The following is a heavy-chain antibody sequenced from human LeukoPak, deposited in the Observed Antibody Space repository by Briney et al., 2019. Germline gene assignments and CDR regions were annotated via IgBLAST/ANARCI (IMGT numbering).Heavy chain of an antibody. Sequence: SETLSLTCTVSGVSISSYYWSWIRQPPGKGLEWIGYIYYSGSTNYNPSLKSRVTISVDTSKNQFSLKLSSVTAADTAVYYCARDLKKGRYYYMDVWGKGTTVTVSS. CDR2: IYYSGST. CDR1: GVSISSYY. CDR3: ARDLKKGRYYYMDV. D-gene: IGHD3-10*01. J-gene: IGHJ6*03. V-gene: IGHV4-59*01.